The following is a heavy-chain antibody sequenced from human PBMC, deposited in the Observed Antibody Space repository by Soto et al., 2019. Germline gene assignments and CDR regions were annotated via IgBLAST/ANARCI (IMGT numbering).Heavy chain of an antibody. V-gene: IGHV3-33*01. D-gene: IGHD3-16*01. CDR2: IWYDGGNK. Sequence: QVQLVESGGGVVQPGRSLRLSCAASGFTFSSYGIHWVRQAPGKGLEWVAVIWYDGGNKFYADSVKGRFTISRDNSKSMLYLQMNSVRAEDTAVYYCARGVVSNSYYMDVWGKGTTVTVSS. CDR1: GFTFSSYG. CDR3: ARGVVSNSYYMDV. J-gene: IGHJ6*03.